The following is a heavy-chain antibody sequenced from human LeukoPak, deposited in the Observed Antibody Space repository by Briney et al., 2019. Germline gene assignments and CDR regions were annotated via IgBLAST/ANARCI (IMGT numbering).Heavy chain of an antibody. CDR2: INPNSGGT. V-gene: IGHV1-2*02. D-gene: IGHD3-22*01. CDR1: GYTFTGYY. Sequence: ASVKVSCKASGYTFTGYYMHWVRQAPGQGLEWMGWINPNSGGTNYAQKFQGRVTMTRDTSISTAYMELSRLRSDDTAVYYCARSLGNYYDSSGYDAFDIWGQGTMVTVSS. CDR3: ARSLGNYYDSSGYDAFDI. J-gene: IGHJ3*02.